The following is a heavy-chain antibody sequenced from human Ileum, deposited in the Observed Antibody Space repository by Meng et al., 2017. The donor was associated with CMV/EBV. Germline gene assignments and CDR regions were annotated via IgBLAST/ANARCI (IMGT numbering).Heavy chain of an antibody. CDR2: ISYDGSNK. CDR3: ARDRVFGVPTGFGCCDY. J-gene: IGHJ4*02. V-gene: IGHV3-30-3*01. CDR1: GFTFSTYG. D-gene: IGHD3-3*01. Sequence: GESLKIPCAASGFTFSTYGMHWVRQAPGKGLEWVAVISYDGSNKHYAESVKGRVTISRDNSKNTLHLQMNSLRAEDTAVYYCARDRVFGVPTGFGCCDYWGQGTLVTVSS.